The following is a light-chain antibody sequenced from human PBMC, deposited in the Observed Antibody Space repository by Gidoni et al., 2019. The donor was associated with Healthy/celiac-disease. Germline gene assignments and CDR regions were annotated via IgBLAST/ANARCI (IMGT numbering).Light chain of an antibody. CDR2: AAS. J-gene: IGKJ4*01. CDR3: QQSYSTPLT. V-gene: IGKV1-39*01. Sequence: DIQMPPSPSSLSASVGDRVTITCRASQSNSSYLNWYQQKPGKAPKLLIYAASSLQSGVPSRFSGSGSGTDFTLTISSLQPEDFATYYCQQSYSTPLTFGGGTKVEI. CDR1: QSNSSY.